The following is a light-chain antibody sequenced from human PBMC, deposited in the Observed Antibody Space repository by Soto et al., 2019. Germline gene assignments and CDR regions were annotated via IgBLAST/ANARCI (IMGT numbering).Light chain of an antibody. CDR3: QQYNNWRRIS. Sequence: EKVMKNSPSALSVYPGERATLSCRASQSIGSTLAWYQQKPGQTPRLLIYDASTRATGIPARFSGIGSGTEFTLTISRLQSEDFAVYFCQQYNNWRRISFGQGTRLEIK. CDR2: DAS. CDR1: QSIGST. J-gene: IGKJ5*01. V-gene: IGKV3-15*01.